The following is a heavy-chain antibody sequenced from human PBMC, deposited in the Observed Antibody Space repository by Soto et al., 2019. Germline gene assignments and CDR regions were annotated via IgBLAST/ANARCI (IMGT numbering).Heavy chain of an antibody. CDR2: INAGNGNT. D-gene: IGHD2-15*01. Sequence: ASVKVSCKASGYTFTSYAMHWVRQAPGQRLEWMGWINAGNGNTKYSQKFQGRVTITRDTSASTAYMELSSLRSEDTAVYYCARDEVGYCSGGSCYTVSYYGMDVWGQGTTGTVSS. V-gene: IGHV1-3*01. CDR1: GYTFTSYA. CDR3: ARDEVGYCSGGSCYTVSYYGMDV. J-gene: IGHJ6*02.